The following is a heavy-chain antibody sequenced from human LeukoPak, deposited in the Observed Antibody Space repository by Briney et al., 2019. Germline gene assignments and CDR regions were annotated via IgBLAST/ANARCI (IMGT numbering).Heavy chain of an antibody. CDR3: ARRDPNRNALDL. J-gene: IGHJ3*01. D-gene: IGHD1/OR15-1a*01. Sequence: PGGSLRLSCAASGFTLSSYLMSWVRQAPGRGLEWVANINKDGSEENYLDSVKGRFTVSRDNAKNSLYLQMNSLRGEDTAVYYCARRDPNRNALDLWGQGTMVTISS. V-gene: IGHV3-7*01. CDR2: INKDGSEE. CDR1: GFTLSSYL.